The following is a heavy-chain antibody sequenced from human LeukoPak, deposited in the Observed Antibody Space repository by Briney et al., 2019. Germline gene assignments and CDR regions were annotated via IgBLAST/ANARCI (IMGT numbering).Heavy chain of an antibody. V-gene: IGHV3-30*03. D-gene: IGHD3-10*01. CDR3: ARDRFGEYYYYYMDV. J-gene: IGHJ6*03. Sequence: PGGSLRLSWAASGFTFSSYGMHWVRQAPGKGLEWVAVISYDGSNKYYADSVKGRFTISRDNAKNTLYLQMNSLRAEDTAVYYCARDRFGEYYYYYMDVWGKGTTVTVSS. CDR1: GFTFSSYG. CDR2: ISYDGSNK.